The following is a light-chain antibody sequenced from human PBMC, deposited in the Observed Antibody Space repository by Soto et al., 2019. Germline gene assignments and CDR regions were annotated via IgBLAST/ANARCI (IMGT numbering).Light chain of an antibody. J-gene: IGKJ1*01. CDR1: QTIRVY. V-gene: IGKV1-39*01. CDR3: QQSYCSSWT. CDR2: GAS. Sequence: DIQMSQFPSSLSASVGDRVTITCRASQTIRVYLNWYQQRPGKAPHLLIYGASRLPSDVPPRFSGTASGTEYTLTISSLQPEDFGTYFCQQSYCSSWTFGQGTKVEMK.